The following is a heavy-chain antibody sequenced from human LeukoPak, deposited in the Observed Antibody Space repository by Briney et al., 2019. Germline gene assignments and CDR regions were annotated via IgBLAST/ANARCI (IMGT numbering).Heavy chain of an antibody. CDR3: AKDRPTVVTPADFDY. CDR1: GFTFSSYG. CDR2: IRYDGSNK. D-gene: IGHD4-23*01. V-gene: IGHV3-30*02. J-gene: IGHJ4*02. Sequence: GGSLRLSCAASGFTFSSYGMHWVRQAPGKGLEWVAFIRYDGSNKYYADSVKGRFTISRDNSKNTLYLQMNSLRAEDTAVYYCAKDRPTVVTPADFDYWGQGTLVTVSS.